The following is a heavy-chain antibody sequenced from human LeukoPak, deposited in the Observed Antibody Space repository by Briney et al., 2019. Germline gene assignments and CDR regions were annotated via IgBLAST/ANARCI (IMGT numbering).Heavy chain of an antibody. Sequence: ASVNVSCKGSGYTFTIYGISWVRHGPGQGLERRGGIIAYNGNTNYTHNIQGRVTMTTNTSTSTGYMELRRLRSEDTAVYYWARRAGRVRFGDLLSADWGQGTLVTVSS. CDR3: ARRAGRVRFGDLLSAD. J-gene: IGHJ4*02. CDR2: IIAYNGNT. D-gene: IGHD3-10*01. CDR1: GYTFTIYG. V-gene: IGHV1-18*04.